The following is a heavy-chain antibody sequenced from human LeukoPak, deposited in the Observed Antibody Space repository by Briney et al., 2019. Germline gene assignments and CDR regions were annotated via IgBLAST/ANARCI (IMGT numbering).Heavy chain of an antibody. CDR2: IIPIFGAA. CDR3: ASSPDIVVVPADYYYMDV. D-gene: IGHD2-2*01. J-gene: IGHJ6*03. Sequence: SVKVSCKASGGTFSSYAISWVRQAPGQGLEWMGGIIPIFGAANYAQTFQGRVTITADESTSTAYMELSSLRSEDTAVYYCASSPDIVVVPADYYYMDVWGKGTTVTVSS. CDR1: GGTFSSYA. V-gene: IGHV1-69*13.